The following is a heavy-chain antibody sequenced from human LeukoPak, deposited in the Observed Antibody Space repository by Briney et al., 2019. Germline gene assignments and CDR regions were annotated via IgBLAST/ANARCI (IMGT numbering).Heavy chain of an antibody. CDR2: ISAYNGNT. CDR1: GYTFTSYG. Sequence: ASVKVSCKASGYTFTSYGISWVRQAPGQGLEWMGWISAYNGNTNYAQKLQGRVTMTTDTSTSTAYMELRSLRSDDTAVYYCASQHTLWFGELPPDYYYYYGMDVWGQGTTVTVSS. CDR3: ASQHTLWFGELPPDYYYYYGMDV. J-gene: IGHJ6*02. D-gene: IGHD3-10*01. V-gene: IGHV1-18*01.